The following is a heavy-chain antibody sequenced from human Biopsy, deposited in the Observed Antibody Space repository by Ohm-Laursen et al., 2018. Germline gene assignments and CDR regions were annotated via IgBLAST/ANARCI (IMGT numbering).Heavy chain of an antibody. Sequence: GTLSLTCTVSGGSISSNYYYWGWIRQPPGKGLEWIGSIYYRGNTNYNPSLKSRFTISVDTSKNQFSLKLSSATAAGTAVFYCARHGSQGYCTGGSCVDYWGQEALVTVSS. D-gene: IGHD2-15*01. J-gene: IGHJ4*02. CDR3: ARHGSQGYCTGGSCVDY. CDR2: IYYRGNT. CDR1: GGSISSNYYY. V-gene: IGHV4-39*01.